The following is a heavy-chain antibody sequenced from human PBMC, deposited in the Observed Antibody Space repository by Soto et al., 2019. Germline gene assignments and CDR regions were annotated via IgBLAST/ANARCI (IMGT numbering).Heavy chain of an antibody. CDR1: GFTFTSYA. CDR3: AKHDFWTLYNTGLDS. CDR2: ISGSGGDT. Sequence: EVHLLESGGGLVQPGGSLRLSCSASGFTFTSYAMSWVRQAPGKGLEWVSGISGSGGDTKSADSVKGRFTTSRDNFKNMLYLQMNSLRAEDTAVYYCAKHDFWTLYNTGLDSWGQGTLVTVSS. V-gene: IGHV3-23*01. D-gene: IGHD3-3*01. J-gene: IGHJ4*02.